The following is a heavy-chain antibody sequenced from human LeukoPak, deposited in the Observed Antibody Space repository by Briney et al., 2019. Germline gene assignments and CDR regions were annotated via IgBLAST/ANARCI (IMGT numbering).Heavy chain of an antibody. J-gene: IGHJ4*02. CDR2: ISYDGSNK. Sequence: GRSLRLSCAASGFTFSSYGMRWVRQAPGKGLEWVAVISYDGSNKYYADSVKGRFTISGDNSKNTLYLQMNSLRAEDTAVYYCALLDYWGQGTLVTVSS. CDR1: GFTFSSYG. CDR3: ALLDY. V-gene: IGHV3-30*03.